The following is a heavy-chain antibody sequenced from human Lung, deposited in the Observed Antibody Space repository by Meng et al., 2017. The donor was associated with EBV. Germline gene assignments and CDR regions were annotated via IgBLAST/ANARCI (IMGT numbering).Heavy chain of an antibody. D-gene: IGHD2-2*01. CDR2: INYSGIT. CDR3: ARGGTSSAPFDY. Sequence: QVQLQQGGAGLLKPSETLYLTCGVSGRSFSSSYWSWIRQPPGKGLEWIGQINYSGITNYTPSLKSRVTISVDTSKNQFSLSLNSVTAADTAVYYCARGGTSSAPFDYWGQGTLVTVSS. J-gene: IGHJ4*02. CDR1: GRSFSSSY. V-gene: IGHV4-34*01.